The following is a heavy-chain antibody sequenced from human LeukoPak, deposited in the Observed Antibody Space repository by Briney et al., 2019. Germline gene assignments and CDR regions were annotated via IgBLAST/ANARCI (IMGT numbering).Heavy chain of an antibody. D-gene: IGHD3-10*01. Sequence: SETLSLTCTVSGGSISTYYWGWIRQPPGKGLEWIGYMSYSGSTNYNPSLKSRVTISVDTSKNQFSLKLSSVTAADTAVYYCARQGGVRGYYGSGSYYYDHWGQGTLVTVSS. CDR1: GGSISTYY. V-gene: IGHV4-59*01. CDR2: MSYSGST. CDR3: ARQGGVRGYYGSGSYYYDH. J-gene: IGHJ4*02.